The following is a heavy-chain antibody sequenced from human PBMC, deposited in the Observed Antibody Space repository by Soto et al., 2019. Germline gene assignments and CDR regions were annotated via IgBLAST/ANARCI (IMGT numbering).Heavy chain of an antibody. CDR1: GGSISSYY. J-gene: IGHJ4*02. Sequence: SETLSLTCTVSGGSISSYYWSWIRQPPGKGLEWIGYIYYSGSTNYNPSLKSRVTISVDTSKNQFSLKLSSVTAADTAVYYCARRWGRTIDYWGQGTLVTVSS. D-gene: IGHD7-27*01. V-gene: IGHV4-59*08. CDR2: IYYSGST. CDR3: ARRWGRTIDY.